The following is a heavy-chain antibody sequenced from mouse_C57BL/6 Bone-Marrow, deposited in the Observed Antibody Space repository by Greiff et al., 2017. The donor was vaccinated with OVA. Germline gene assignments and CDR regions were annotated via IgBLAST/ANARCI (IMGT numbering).Heavy chain of an antibody. J-gene: IGHJ2*01. Sequence: QVQLQQPGAELVKPGASVKMSCKASGYTFTSYRITWVKQRPGQGLEWIGDIYPGSGSTNYNEKFKSKATLTVDTSSSTAYMQLSSLTSEDSAVYYCARTYYGYDGVDYWGQGTTLTVSS. CDR1: GYTFTSYR. D-gene: IGHD2-9*01. CDR2: IYPGSGST. V-gene: IGHV1-55*01. CDR3: ARTYYGYDGVDY.